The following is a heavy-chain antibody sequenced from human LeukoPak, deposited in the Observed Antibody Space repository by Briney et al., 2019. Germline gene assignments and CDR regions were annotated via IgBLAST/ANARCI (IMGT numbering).Heavy chain of an antibody. CDR1: GFTFSHYW. V-gene: IGHV3-7*01. J-gene: IGHJ4*02. D-gene: IGHD6-13*01. CDR3: AKDNNSWSLAY. CDR2: IKQDGSQK. Sequence: GGSLRLSCAASGFTFSHYWMSWVRQAPGKGLERVASIKQDGSQKYYGDSVKGGFIISRDNAKNALYLQMNSLAGEDTAFYYCAKDNNSWSLAYWGQGTLVTVSS.